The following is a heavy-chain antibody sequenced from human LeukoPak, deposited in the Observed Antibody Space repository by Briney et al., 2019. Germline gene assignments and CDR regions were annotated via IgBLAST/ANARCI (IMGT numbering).Heavy chain of an antibody. D-gene: IGHD1-26*01. CDR3: ARCPPSGSYACVH. CDR2: MNPNSGNT. CDR1: GGTFSSYA. V-gene: IGHV1-8*02. Sequence: GSSVKVSCKASGGTFSSYAISWVRQAPGQGLEWMGRMNPNSGNTGYAQKFQGRVTMTRNTSISTAYMELSSLRSEDTAVYYCARCPPSGSYACVHWGQGTLVTVSS. J-gene: IGHJ4*02.